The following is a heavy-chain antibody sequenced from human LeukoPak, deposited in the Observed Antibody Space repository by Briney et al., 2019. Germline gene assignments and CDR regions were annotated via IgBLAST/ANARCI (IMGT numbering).Heavy chain of an antibody. J-gene: IGHJ4*02. D-gene: IGHD3-10*01. CDR2: INSDGSEG. Sequence: GGSLRLSCAVSGFTFSGFWMSWSRQAPGKGLEWVASINSDGSEGYYADVVKGRFTISRDNAKNSLYLQMNSLRAEDTAVYYCARALDGSGSRSFDYWGQGTLVTVSS. CDR1: GFTFSGFW. V-gene: IGHV3-7*01. CDR3: ARALDGSGSRSFDY.